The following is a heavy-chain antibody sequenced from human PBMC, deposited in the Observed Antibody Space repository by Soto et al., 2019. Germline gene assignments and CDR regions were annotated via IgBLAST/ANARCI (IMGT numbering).Heavy chain of an antibody. Sequence: ASVKVSCKAPGYTFSHYGIGWVRQAPGQGLEWMGWISAYNGNRHFAEGLRGRITMTTNTTTSTADMELRSLSPDDTAVYYCARGGQECSNSGCGYIYDGMDVWGQGITVTVSS. V-gene: IGHV1-18*01. CDR3: ARGGQECSNSGCGYIYDGMDV. D-gene: IGHD1-26*01. J-gene: IGHJ6*02. CDR1: GYTFSHYG. CDR2: ISAYNGNR.